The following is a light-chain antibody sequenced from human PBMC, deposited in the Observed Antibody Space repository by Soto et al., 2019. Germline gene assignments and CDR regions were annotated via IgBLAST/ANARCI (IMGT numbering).Light chain of an antibody. J-gene: IGLJ1*01. V-gene: IGLV2-23*01. CDR2: EDT. Sequence: QSVLTQPASVSGSPGQSITISCTGTSRDVGIYNLVSWYQLHPGKVPKLIIYEDTKWPSGISSRFSGSESGITAFLTISGLQAEDEADYYCCSYAGSSTYVFGTGTKVTVL. CDR1: SRDVGIYNL. CDR3: CSYAGSSTYV.